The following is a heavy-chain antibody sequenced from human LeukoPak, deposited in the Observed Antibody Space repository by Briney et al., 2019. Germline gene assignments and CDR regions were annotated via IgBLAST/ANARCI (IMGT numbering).Heavy chain of an antibody. J-gene: IGHJ4*02. V-gene: IGHV4-61*02. CDR3: ARESDYSNNVDY. Sequence: SETLSLTCTVSGDSISSGNYYWSWIRQPAGKGLEWIGRIYSSGSTNYNPSLKSRVTMSIDTSKNQFSLKLTFVTAADTAVYYCARESDYSNNVDYWGQGTLVTVSS. CDR1: GDSISSGNYY. CDR2: IYSSGST. D-gene: IGHD4-11*01.